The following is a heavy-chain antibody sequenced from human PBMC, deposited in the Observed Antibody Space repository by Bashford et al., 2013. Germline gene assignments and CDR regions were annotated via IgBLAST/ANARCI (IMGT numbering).Heavy chain of an antibody. V-gene: IGHV5-10-1*01. J-gene: IGHJ4*02. CDR3: ASTTIFGVVIMSFDY. CDR2: IDPSDSYT. D-gene: IGHD3-3*01. Sequence: GESLKISCKGSGYSFTSYWISWVRQMPGKGLEWMGRIDPSDSYTNYSPSFQGHVTISADKSISTAYLQWSSLKASDTAMYYCASTTIFGVVIMSFDYWAREPWSPSPQ. CDR1: GYSFTSYW.